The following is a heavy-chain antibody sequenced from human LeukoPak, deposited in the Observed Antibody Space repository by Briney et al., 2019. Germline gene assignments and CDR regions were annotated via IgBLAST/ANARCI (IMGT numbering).Heavy chain of an antibody. J-gene: IGHJ4*02. V-gene: IGHV3-23*01. CDR2: ISDSGSLT. CDR1: GFAFSSQA. CDR3: AKDARRTNGWYFFDY. D-gene: IGHD6-19*01. Sequence: AGSLRLSCAASGFAFSSQAMGWVRQAPGKGLEWVSVISDSGSLTYYADSVKGRFTISRDNSKNTLFLHMNSLRAEDTAVYYCAKDARRTNGWYFFDYWGQGTLVTVSS.